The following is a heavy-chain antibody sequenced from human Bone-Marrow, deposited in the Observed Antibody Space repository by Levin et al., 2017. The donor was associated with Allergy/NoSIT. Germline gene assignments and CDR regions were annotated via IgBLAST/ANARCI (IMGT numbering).Heavy chain of an antibody. CDR2: IRNNSSYM. V-gene: IGHV3-21*01. D-gene: IGHD3-10*01. CDR1: GFTFSSSS. J-gene: IGHJ1*01. CDR3: VREYGKH. Sequence: LSLTCAGSGFTFSSSSMSWVRQAPGKGLEWVSSIRNNSSYMFYASSVKGRFTISRENAKNALYLQMNSLRAEDTAVYYCVREYGKHWGQGTMVAVSA.